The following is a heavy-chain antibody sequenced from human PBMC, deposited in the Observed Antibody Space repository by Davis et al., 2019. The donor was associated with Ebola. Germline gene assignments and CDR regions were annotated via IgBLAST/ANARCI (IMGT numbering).Heavy chain of an antibody. CDR2: ISVTGYST. D-gene: IGHD1-14*01. V-gene: IGHV3-23*01. J-gene: IGHJ4*02. CDR3: AKDGGGNQRGGTDN. Sequence: PGGSLRLSCVASGFTFSNYAMSWVRQAPGKGLEWVSSISVTGYSTYYAEAVQGRFAISRDGSKNTLFLQMNSLRVEDTALYYCAKDGGGNQRGGTDNWGQGAVVTVSS. CDR1: GFTFSNYA.